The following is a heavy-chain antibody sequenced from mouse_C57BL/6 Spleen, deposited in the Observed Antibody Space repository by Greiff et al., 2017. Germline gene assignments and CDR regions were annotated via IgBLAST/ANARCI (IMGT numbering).Heavy chain of an antibody. Sequence: VQLKQSGGDLVKPGGSLKLSCAASGFTFSSYGMSWVRQTPDKRLEWVATISSGGSYTYYPDSVKGRFTISRDNAKNTLYLQMSSLKSEDTAMYYCARLDYDSYFDYWGQGTSVTVSS. J-gene: IGHJ4*01. V-gene: IGHV5-6*01. CDR2: ISSGGSYT. D-gene: IGHD2-4*01. CDR1: GFTFSSYG. CDR3: ARLDYDSYFDY.